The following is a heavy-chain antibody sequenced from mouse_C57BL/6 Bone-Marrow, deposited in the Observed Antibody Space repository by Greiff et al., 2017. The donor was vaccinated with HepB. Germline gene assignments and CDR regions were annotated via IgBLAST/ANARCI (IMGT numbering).Heavy chain of an antibody. CDR3: AKSLSSYYAMDY. V-gene: IGHV1-19*01. J-gene: IGHJ4*01. CDR2: INPYNGGT. Sequence: VQLKEPGPVLVKPGASVKMSCKASGYTFTDYYMNWVKQSHGKSLEWIGVINPYNGGTSYNQKFKGKATLTVDKSSSTAYMELNSLTSEDSAVYYCAKSLSSYYAMDYWGQGTSVTVSS. D-gene: IGHD2-12*01. CDR1: GYTFTDYY.